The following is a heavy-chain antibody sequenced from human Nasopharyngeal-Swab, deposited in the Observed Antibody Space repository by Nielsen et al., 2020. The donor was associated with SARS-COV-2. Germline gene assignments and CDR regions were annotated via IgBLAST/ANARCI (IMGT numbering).Heavy chain of an antibody. CDR2: ISGSGGST. CDR1: EFTFSSYA. Sequence: GGSLRLSCAASEFTFSSYAMSWVRQAPGKGLEWVSAISGSGGSTYYADSVKGRFTISRDNSKNTLYLQMNSLRADDTAVYYCAKEATLGGVGDYYYMDVWGKGTTVTVSS. D-gene: IGHD3-16*01. CDR3: AKEATLGGVGDYYYMDV. V-gene: IGHV3-23*01. J-gene: IGHJ6*03.